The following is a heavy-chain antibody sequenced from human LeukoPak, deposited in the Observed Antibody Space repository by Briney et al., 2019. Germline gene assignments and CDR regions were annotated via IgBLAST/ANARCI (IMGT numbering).Heavy chain of an antibody. J-gene: IGHJ4*02. D-gene: IGHD1-1*01. V-gene: IGHV1-2*02. CDR3: ARGRTGTWGGYYFDY. Sequence: ASVKVSCKASGYTFTSYAMNWVRQAPGQGLEWMGWINPNSGGTNYAQKFQGRVTMTRDTSISTAYMELSRLRSDDTAVYYCARGRTGTWGGYYFDYWGQGTLVTVSS. CDR1: GYTFTSYA. CDR2: INPNSGGT.